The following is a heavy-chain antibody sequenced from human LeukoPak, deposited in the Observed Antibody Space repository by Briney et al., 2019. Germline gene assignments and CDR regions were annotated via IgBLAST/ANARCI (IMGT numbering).Heavy chain of an antibody. V-gene: IGHV3-48*01. CDR2: TSSSSSTI. Sequence: TGGSLRLSCAASGFTFSSYGMHWVRQAPGKGLEWVSYTSSSSSTIYYADSVKGRLTISRDNAKNSLYLQMNSLRAEDTAVYYCARVLHKRNYDSTTYYGYWGQGTLVTVSS. J-gene: IGHJ4*02. D-gene: IGHD3-22*01. CDR3: ARVLHKRNYDSTTYYGY. CDR1: GFTFSSYG.